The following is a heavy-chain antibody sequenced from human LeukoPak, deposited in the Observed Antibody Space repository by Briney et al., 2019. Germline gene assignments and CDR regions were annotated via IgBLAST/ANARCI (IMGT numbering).Heavy chain of an antibody. Sequence: ASVKVSCKASGYTFTGYYMHWVRQAPGQGLEWMGWINPNSGGTNYAQKFQGRVTMTRDTSISTAYMELSSLRSEDTAVYYCARGLPRGYGSGSYSGFDYWGQGTLVTVSS. CDR1: GYTFTGYY. J-gene: IGHJ4*02. CDR2: INPNSGGT. D-gene: IGHD3-10*01. V-gene: IGHV1-2*02. CDR3: ARGLPRGYGSGSYSGFDY.